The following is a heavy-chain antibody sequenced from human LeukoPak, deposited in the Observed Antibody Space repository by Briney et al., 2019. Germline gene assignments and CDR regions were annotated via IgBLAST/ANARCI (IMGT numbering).Heavy chain of an antibody. J-gene: IGHJ4*02. V-gene: IGHV3-23*01. D-gene: IGHD2-2*01. CDR1: GFTFSSYA. CDR2: ISGSGGST. Sequence: GGSLILSCAASGFTFSSYAMSWVRQAPGKGLEWVSAISGSGGSTYYADSVKGRFTISRDNSKNTLYLQMNSLRAEDTAVYYCAKDFLRYCSSTSCFPYFDYWGQGTLVTVSS. CDR3: AKDFLRYCSSTSCFPYFDY.